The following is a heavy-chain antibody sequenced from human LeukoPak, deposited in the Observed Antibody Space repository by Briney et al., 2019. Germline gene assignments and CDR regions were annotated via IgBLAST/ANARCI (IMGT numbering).Heavy chain of an antibody. CDR3: ARAGVGSYGDYLPFDY. J-gene: IGHJ4*02. V-gene: IGHV3-13*01. CDR2: IGTAGDT. CDR1: GFTFSSYD. D-gene: IGHD4-17*01. Sequence: GGSLRLSCAASGFTFSSYDMHWVRQATGKGLEWVSAIGTAGDTYYPGSVKGRFTISRENAKNSLYLQMNSLRAGDTAVYYCARAGVGSYGDYLPFDYWGQGTLVTVSS.